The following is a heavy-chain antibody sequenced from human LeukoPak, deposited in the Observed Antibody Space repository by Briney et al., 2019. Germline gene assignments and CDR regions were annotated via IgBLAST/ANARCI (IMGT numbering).Heavy chain of an antibody. D-gene: IGHD6-6*01. J-gene: IGHJ4*02. CDR3: ARDMDSSSSFPGSPFDY. V-gene: IGHV3-15*01. CDR2: IKSKTDGGTA. CDR1: GFTFRNAW. Sequence: NSGGSLRLSCAASGFTFRNAWMSWVRQAPGKGLEWVGRIKSKTDGGTAEYAAPVKGRFTISRDNAKNSLYLQMNSLRAEDTAVYYCARDMDSSSSFPGSPFDYWGQGTLVTVSS.